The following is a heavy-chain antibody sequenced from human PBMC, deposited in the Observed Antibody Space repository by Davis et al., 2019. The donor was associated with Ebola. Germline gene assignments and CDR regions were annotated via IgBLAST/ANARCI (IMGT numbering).Heavy chain of an antibody. J-gene: IGHJ3*02. CDR1: GFSFSTYA. CDR3: ARDYGDITMRIVVGWAFDI. D-gene: IGHD3-22*01. CDR2: IRYDGTNQ. Sequence: GESLKISCAASGFSFSTYAMHWVRQAPGKGLEWVAFIRYDGTNQYYLDSVEGRFTISRDNSRNTLYLQMNSLRADDTALYYCARDYGDITMRIVVGWAFDIWGQGTMVTVSS. V-gene: IGHV3-30*02.